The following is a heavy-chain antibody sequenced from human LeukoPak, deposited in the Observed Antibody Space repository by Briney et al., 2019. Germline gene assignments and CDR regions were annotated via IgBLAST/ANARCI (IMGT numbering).Heavy chain of an antibody. CDR3: ARDEVTSGGGLES. CDR1: GFGVHTKF. D-gene: IGHD3-16*01. Sequence: PGGALTLSCAPCGFGVHTKFMHWVRQAPGKGLEWISVIYSGGLTYYADSVEGRFTIPRDNSKNTLYLYMNGLRADDTAVYYCARDEVTSGGGLESWGQGALVIVSS. V-gene: IGHV3-53*01. J-gene: IGHJ4*02. CDR2: IYSGGLT.